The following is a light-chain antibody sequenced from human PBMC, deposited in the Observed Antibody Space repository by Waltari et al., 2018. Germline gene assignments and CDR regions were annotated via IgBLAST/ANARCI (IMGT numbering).Light chain of an antibody. V-gene: IGLV2-8*01. CDR2: EVN. J-gene: IGLJ1*01. CDR3: SSYAGDNHYV. Sequence: QSALTQPPSASGSPGPSVTLSSTGTSSDVGGYNLVSWYQQHPGKAPKLMIYEVNKRPSGVPDRFSGSKSGNTASLTVSGLQAEDEAYYYCSSYAGDNHYVFGTGSKVTVL. CDR1: SSDVGGYNL.